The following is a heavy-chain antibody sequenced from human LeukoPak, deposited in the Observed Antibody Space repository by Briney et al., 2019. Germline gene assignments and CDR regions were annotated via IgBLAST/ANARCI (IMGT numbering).Heavy chain of an antibody. CDR3: VVSPNQDFFDY. V-gene: IGHV4-4*09. Sequence: SETLSLTCTVSGVSINSHYLNWIQQPPGKGLEWIGYIYGSGRTNYNPSLKSRVTMSVDTSKSQFSLRLSSVTAADTADYYCVVSPNQDFFDYWGQGPLVTVSS. CDR1: GVSINSHY. J-gene: IGHJ4*02. CDR2: IYGSGRT.